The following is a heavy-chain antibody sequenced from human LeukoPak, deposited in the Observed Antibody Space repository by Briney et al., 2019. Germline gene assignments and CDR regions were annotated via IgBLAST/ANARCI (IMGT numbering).Heavy chain of an antibody. D-gene: IGHD3-9*01. CDR3: ARDHDWAFDL. J-gene: IGHJ4*02. Sequence: DFVKGRFSISRDNAKNSLYLQVNALRYEDTAIYYCARDHDWAFDLWGQGTLVTVSS. V-gene: IGHV3-48*02.